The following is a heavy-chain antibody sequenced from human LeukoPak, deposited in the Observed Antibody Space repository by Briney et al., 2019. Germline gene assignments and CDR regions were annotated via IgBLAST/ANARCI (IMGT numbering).Heavy chain of an antibody. D-gene: IGHD3-10*01. CDR1: GFTFSSYA. CDR2: ISGSGGST. CDR3: AKDSSASYASGSYCFDY. V-gene: IGHV3-23*01. J-gene: IGHJ4*02. Sequence: QPGGSLRLSCAASGFTFSSYAVSWVRQAPGKGLEWVSAISGSGGSTYYAESVKGRFTISRDNSKNTLHLQMNSLRAEDTAVYYCAKDSSASYASGSYCFDYWGQGTLVTVSS.